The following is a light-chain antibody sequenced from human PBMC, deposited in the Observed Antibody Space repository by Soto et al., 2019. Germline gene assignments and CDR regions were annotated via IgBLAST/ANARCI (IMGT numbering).Light chain of an antibody. V-gene: IGLV2-11*01. CDR3: SSYAGNYKAV. Sequence: QSALTQPASVSGSPGQSITISCTGANSDVGSYNYVSWYQQHPGKAPKLIIFDVTKRPSGVPARFSGSKSGNTASLTISGLRAEDEADYHCSSYAGNYKAVFGTGTKLTVL. CDR1: NSDVGSYNY. CDR2: DVT. J-gene: IGLJ1*01.